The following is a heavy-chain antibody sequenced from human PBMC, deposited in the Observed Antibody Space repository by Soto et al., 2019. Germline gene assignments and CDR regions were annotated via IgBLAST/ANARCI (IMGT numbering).Heavy chain of an antibody. CDR3: AKGLYFSESSGYRVFDY. J-gene: IGHJ4*02. D-gene: IGHD3-22*01. Sequence: GGSLRLSCAASGFTFDNYALTWVRQAPGKGLEWVSTISVSGGTTHYADSVKGRFTISKDNSKKTVHLQMHGLRADDTAVYYCAKGLYFSESSGYRVFDYWGQGALGT. CDR2: ISVSGGTT. CDR1: GFTFDNYA. V-gene: IGHV3-23*01.